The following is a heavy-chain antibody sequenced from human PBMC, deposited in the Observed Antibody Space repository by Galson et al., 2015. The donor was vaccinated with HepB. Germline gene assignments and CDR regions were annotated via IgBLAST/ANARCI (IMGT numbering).Heavy chain of an antibody. J-gene: IGHJ3*02. CDR3: ATDLPLGYCGSTSCRHGAFDI. D-gene: IGHD2-2*01. CDR2: FDPEDGET. Sequence: SVKVSCKVSGYTLTELSMHWVRQAPGEGLEWMGGFDPEDGETIYAQKFQGRVTMTEDTSTDTAYMELSSLRSEDTAVYYCATDLPLGYCGSTSCRHGAFDIWGQGTMVTVSS. V-gene: IGHV1-24*01. CDR1: GYTLTELS.